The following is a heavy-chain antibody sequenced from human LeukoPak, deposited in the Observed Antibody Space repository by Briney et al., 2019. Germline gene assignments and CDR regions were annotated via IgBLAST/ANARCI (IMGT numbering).Heavy chain of an antibody. CDR1: GGSISSSSYY. CDR2: IHYSGTT. D-gene: IGHD6-13*01. CDR3: ARGYSSSWYYFDY. J-gene: IGHJ4*02. V-gene: IGHV4-39*01. Sequence: SETVSLTCTVSGGSISSSSYYWGWIRQPPGKGLEWIGSIHYSGTTYFNPSLKSRVTISVDTSKNQFSLKLSSVTAADTAIYYCARGYSSSWYYFDYWGQGTLVTVSS.